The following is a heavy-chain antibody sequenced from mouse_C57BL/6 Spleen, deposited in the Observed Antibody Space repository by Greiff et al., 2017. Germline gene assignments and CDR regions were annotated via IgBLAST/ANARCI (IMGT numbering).Heavy chain of an antibody. Sequence: QVHVKQSGAELMKPGASVKLSCKATGYTFTGYWIEWVKQRPGHGLEWIGEILPGSGSTNYNEKFKGKATFTADTSSNTAYMQLSSLTTEDSAIYDWARRGALRYSNYPNAMDYWGQGTSVTVSS. V-gene: IGHV1-9*01. CDR3: ARRGALRYSNYPNAMDY. CDR1: GYTFTGYW. D-gene: IGHD2-5*01. CDR2: ILPGSGST. J-gene: IGHJ4*01.